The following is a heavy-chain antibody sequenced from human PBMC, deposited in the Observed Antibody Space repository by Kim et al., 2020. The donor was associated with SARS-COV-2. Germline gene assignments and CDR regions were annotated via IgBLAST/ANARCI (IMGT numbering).Heavy chain of an antibody. D-gene: IGHD4-17*01. Sequence: ASVKVSCKASGYTFTSYDINWVRQATGQGLEWMGWMNPNSGNTGYAQKFQGRVTMTRNTSISTAYMELSSLRSEDTAVYYCATNDYVPYYYYGMDVWGQGTTVTVSS. CDR1: GYTFTSYD. CDR2: MNPNSGNT. V-gene: IGHV1-8*01. CDR3: ATNDYVPYYYYGMDV. J-gene: IGHJ6*02.